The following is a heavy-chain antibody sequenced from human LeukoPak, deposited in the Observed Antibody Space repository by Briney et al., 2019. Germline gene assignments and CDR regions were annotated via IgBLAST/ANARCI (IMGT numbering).Heavy chain of an antibody. V-gene: IGHV1-2*02. Sequence: ASVEVSCKASGYIFTGYYLHWVRQAPGQGLEWMGWINLYNGGTSYAQKLQGRVTISGDTSISTAYMELTRLTSDDTALYFCARGEGSSIDYWGQGTLVTVSS. D-gene: IGHD6-13*01. CDR3: ARGEGSSIDY. CDR1: GYIFTGYY. J-gene: IGHJ4*02. CDR2: INLYNGGT.